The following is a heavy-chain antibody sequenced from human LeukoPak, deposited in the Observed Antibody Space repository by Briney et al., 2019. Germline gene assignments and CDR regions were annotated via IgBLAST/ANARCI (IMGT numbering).Heavy chain of an antibody. CDR1: GYTFTGYY. Sequence: GASVKVSCKASGYTFTGYYIHWVRQAPGQGLEWMGWINPNSGGTNYAQKFQGRVTMTRDTSISTACMELSSLRSDDAAVYYCARDNSVAKVPDYFDYWGQGTLVTVSS. V-gene: IGHV1-2*02. J-gene: IGHJ4*02. D-gene: IGHD4-23*01. CDR2: INPNSGGT. CDR3: ARDNSVAKVPDYFDY.